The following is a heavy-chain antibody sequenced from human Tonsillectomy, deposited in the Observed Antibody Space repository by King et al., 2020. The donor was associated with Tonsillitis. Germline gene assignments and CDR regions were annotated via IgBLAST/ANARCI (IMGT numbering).Heavy chain of an antibody. CDR1: GFTFSGYW. Sequence: VQLVESGGGLVQPGGSLRLSCAASGFTFSGYWMHWVRQAPGKGLVWVSRINSDGDSTDYADSVKGRFTISRDNAKDTLLLQMNSLRAEDTAVYYCAKNWGLWFGGQGTLVTVSS. CDR2: INSDGDST. CDR3: AKNWGLWF. D-gene: IGHD3-10*01. V-gene: IGHV3-74*01. J-gene: IGHJ4*02.